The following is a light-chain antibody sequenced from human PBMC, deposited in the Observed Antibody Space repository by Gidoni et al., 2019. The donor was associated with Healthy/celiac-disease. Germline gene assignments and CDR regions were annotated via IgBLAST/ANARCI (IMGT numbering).Light chain of an antibody. J-gene: IGKJ1*01. V-gene: IGKV3-20*01. Sequence: ELVLTQSPGTLSLSPGERATLSCRASQSVSSSYLAGYQQKPGQAPRLLIYGASSRATGIPDRFSGSGSGTDFTLTISRLEPEDFAVYYCQQYGSSPWTFGQXTKVEIK. CDR3: QQYGSSPWT. CDR1: QSVSSSY. CDR2: GAS.